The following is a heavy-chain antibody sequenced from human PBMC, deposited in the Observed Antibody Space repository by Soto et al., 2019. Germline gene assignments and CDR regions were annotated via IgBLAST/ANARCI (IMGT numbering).Heavy chain of an antibody. CDR3: ARLTGTIFLDY. V-gene: IGHV4-61*01. CDR1: GGSVSSGSYY. J-gene: IGHJ4*02. D-gene: IGHD1-7*01. Sequence: QVQLQESGPGLVKPSETLSLTCTVSGGSVSSGSYYWSWIRQPPGKGLEWIGYIYYSGSTNYNPSLKSRVTISVDTSKNQFSLKLSSVTAADTAVYYCARLTGTIFLDYWGQGTLVTVSS. CDR2: IYYSGST.